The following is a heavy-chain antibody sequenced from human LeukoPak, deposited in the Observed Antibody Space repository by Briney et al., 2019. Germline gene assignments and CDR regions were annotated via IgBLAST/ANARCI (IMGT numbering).Heavy chain of an antibody. Sequence: GGSLRLSCAASGFTFSSYGMHWVRQAPGKGLEWVAVISYDGSNKYYADSVKGRFTISRDNSKNTLYLQMNSLRAEDTAVYYCARDWYHAIDYWGQGALVTVSS. V-gene: IGHV3-30*03. CDR2: ISYDGSNK. CDR3: ARDWYHAIDY. CDR1: GFTFSSYG. J-gene: IGHJ4*02. D-gene: IGHD2-2*01.